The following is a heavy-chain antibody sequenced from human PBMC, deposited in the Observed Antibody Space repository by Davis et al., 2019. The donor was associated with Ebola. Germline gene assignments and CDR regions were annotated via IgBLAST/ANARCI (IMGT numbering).Heavy chain of an antibody. V-gene: IGHV4-34*01. D-gene: IGHD3-3*01. J-gene: IGHJ5*02. CDR3: ARQGWSGYSLRHWLDP. CDR1: GGSFSGYY. CDR2: INHSGST. Sequence: SETLSLTCAVYGGSFSGYYWSWIRQPPGKGLEWIGEINHSGSTNYNPSLKSRVTISVDTSKNQVSLKLSSVTAADTAVYYCARQGWSGYSLRHWLDPWGRGTLVTVSS.